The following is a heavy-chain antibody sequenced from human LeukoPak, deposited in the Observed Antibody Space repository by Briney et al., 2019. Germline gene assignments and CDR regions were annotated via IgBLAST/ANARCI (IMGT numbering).Heavy chain of an antibody. CDR2: IYYSGST. CDR3: ARLSVTTGAFDI. V-gene: IGHV4-59*08. D-gene: IGHD4-17*01. Sequence: SETLSLTCTVSGVSISSYYWSWIRQPPGKGLEWIGYIYYSGSTNYNPSLKSRVTISVDTSKNQFSLKLSSVTAADTAVYYCARLSVTTGAFDIWGQGTMVTVSS. J-gene: IGHJ3*02. CDR1: GVSISSYY.